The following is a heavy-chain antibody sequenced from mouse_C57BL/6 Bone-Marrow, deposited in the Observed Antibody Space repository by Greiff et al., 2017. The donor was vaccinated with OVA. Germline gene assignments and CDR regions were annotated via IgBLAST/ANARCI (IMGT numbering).Heavy chain of an antibody. J-gene: IGHJ3*01. CDR1: GYTFTSYW. D-gene: IGHD1-1*01. V-gene: IGHV1-7*01. CDR3: ARSGDYGSSPSWFAY. CDR2: INPSSGYI. Sequence: QVQLQQSGAELAKPGASVKLSCKASGYTFTSYWMHWVKQRPGQGLEWIGYINPSSGYIKYNQKFKDKATLTADKSSSTAYMQLSSLTYEEAADYYCARSGDYGSSPSWFAYWGKGTLVTVSA.